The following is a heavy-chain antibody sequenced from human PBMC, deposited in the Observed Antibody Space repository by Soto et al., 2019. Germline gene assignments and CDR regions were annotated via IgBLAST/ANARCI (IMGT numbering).Heavy chain of an antibody. CDR1: GYTFSNYG. J-gene: IGHJ6*02. CDR2: INPDSGDT. V-gene: IGHV1-2*02. D-gene: IGHD3-3*02. CDR3: ARDRGNMVAIFHHYYGMDV. Sequence: ASVKVSCKTSGYTFSNYGITWVRQAPGQPLEWMGWINPDSGDTKYAQKFQGRVTMTRDTSISTVYMELSRLKSDDTAVCYCARDRGNMVAIFHHYYGMDVWGQGTTVTVS.